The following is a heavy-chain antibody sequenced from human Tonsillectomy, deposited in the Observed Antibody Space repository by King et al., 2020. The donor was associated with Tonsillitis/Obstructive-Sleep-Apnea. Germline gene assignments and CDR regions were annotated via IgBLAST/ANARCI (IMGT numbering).Heavy chain of an antibody. D-gene: IGHD2-2*01. CDR2: INHSGTT. V-gene: IGHV4-34*01. Sequence: VQLPQWGAGLLKPSETLSLTCAVYGGSFSGYYWSWIRQPPGKGLEWIGEINHSGTTNYNPSLKSRVTISVDTSKNQFSLKLSSVTAADTAVYYCARGRGAAGVPAVDYYYMDVWGKGTTVTVSS. CDR3: ARGRGAAGVPAVDYYYMDV. J-gene: IGHJ6*03. CDR1: GGSFSGYY.